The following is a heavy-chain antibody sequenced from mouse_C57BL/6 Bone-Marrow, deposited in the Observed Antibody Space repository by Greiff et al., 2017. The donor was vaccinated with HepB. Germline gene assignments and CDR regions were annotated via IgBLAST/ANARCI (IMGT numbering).Heavy chain of an antibody. J-gene: IGHJ2*01. CDR2: ISSGSSTI. V-gene: IGHV5-17*01. Sequence: EVHLVESGGGLVKPGGSLKLSCAASGFTFSDYGMHWVRQAPEKGLEWVAYISSGSSTIYYADTVKGRFTISRDNAKNTPFMQMTSLRSEDTAMYYCERNYYGSDYFDYWGQGTTLTVSS. D-gene: IGHD1-1*01. CDR3: ERNYYGSDYFDY. CDR1: GFTFSDYG.